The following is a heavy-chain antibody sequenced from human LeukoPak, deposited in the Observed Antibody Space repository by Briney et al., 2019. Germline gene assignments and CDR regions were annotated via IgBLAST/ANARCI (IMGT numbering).Heavy chain of an antibody. CDR2: INWNGGST. J-gene: IGHJ4*02. D-gene: IGHD6-13*01. CDR1: GFTFDDYG. CDR3: AKDRRSSSTWYTFDY. Sequence: GGSLRLSCAAPGFTFDDYGMSWVRQAPGKGLEWVSGINWNGGSTGYADSVKGRITISRDNAKTSLYLQMNSLRPEDTAFYYCAKDRRSSSTWYTFDYWGQGTLVTVSS. V-gene: IGHV3-20*04.